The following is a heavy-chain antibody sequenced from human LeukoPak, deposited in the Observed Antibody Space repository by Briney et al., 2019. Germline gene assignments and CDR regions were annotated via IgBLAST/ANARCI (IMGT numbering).Heavy chain of an antibody. CDR3: AKYGARSGGKILFDY. J-gene: IGHJ4*02. D-gene: IGHD2-15*01. CDR1: GFTFSSYA. V-gene: IGHV3-23*01. Sequence: PGGSLRLSCAASGFTFSSYAMSWVRQAPGKGLEWVSAISGSGGSTYYADSVKGRFTISRDNSKNTLYLQMNSLRAEDTAVYYCAKYGARSGGKILFDYWGQGTLVTVSS. CDR2: ISGSGGST.